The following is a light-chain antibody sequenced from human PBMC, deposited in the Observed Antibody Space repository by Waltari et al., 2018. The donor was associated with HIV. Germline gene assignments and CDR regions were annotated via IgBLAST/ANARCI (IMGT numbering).Light chain of an antibody. J-gene: IGLJ2*01. Sequence: SYELTQPPSVSVSPGQTASIPCSGDQLGDKYAYWYQQKPGQSPVLVIYKDGKRPSGIPERFSGFNSGNTATLTISGTQAMDEAEYYCQAWDSDTPKVFGGGTKLTVL. CDR2: KDG. CDR1: QLGDKY. CDR3: QAWDSDTPKV. V-gene: IGLV3-1*01.